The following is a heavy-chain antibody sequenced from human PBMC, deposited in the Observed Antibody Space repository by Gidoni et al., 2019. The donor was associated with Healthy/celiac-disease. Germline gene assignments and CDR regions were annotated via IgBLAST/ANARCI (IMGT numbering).Heavy chain of an antibody. J-gene: IGHJ4*02. D-gene: IGHD5-18*01. V-gene: IGHV3-15*01. Sequence: EVQLVASGGVFFKPGGSLRLSCDASGFTFINAWMSWVRQDPGKVVEWVGRIKRKTDGGTKDYAEPVKGRLTISRDDSKNTLDLKMNSLKAEETGVYDCTTVTAMSPLEDESDDYWGQGTLVTVSS. CDR1: GFTFINAW. CDR3: TTVTAMSPLEDESDDY. CDR2: IKRKTDGGTK.